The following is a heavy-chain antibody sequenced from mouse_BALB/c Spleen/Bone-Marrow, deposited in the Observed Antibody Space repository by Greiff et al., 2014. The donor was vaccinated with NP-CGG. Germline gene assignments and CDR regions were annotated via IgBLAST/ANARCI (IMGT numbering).Heavy chain of an antibody. D-gene: IGHD2-4*01. Sequence: VQGVESGAELVKPGASVKLSCMASGYTFTSYYMYWVKQRPGQGLEWIGEINPSNGGTNFNEKFKSKATLTVDKSSSTAYMQLSSLTSEDSAVYYCTRSTMITYFDYWGQGTTLTVST. CDR2: INPSNGGT. CDR3: TRSTMITYFDY. CDR1: GYTFTSYY. J-gene: IGHJ2*01. V-gene: IGHV1S81*02.